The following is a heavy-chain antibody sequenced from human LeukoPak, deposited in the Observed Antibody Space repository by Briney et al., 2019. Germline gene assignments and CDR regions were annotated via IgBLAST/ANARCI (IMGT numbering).Heavy chain of an antibody. D-gene: IGHD2-2*01. V-gene: IGHV3-23*01. CDR3: AKDMPNYYYYYIDV. J-gene: IGHJ6*03. CDR2: ISGSGGST. Sequence: GGTLRLSCAASGFTFSSYGMSWGRQAPGKGREWGSAISGSGGSTYYADSGRGRFTISRDNCKNKMYLQMNRLRAGDTAVYYCAKDMPNYYYYYIDVWGKGTPLTISS. CDR1: GFTFSSYG.